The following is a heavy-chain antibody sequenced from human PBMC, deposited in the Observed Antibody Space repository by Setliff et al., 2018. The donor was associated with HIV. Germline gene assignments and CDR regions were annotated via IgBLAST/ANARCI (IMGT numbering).Heavy chain of an antibody. V-gene: IGHV1-18*01. D-gene: IGHD2-2*01. CDR2: INIRSGNT. CDR3: ARKPTGSPSDY. CDR1: GYSFTTSG. J-gene: IGHJ4*02. Sequence: ASVKVSCKASGYSFTTSGVSWVRQAPGQGLEWMGWINIRSGNTNYVQKLQGRVTITTDTSTSTAYMELRSLRSDDTALYYCARKPTGSPSDYWGQGTLVTVSS.